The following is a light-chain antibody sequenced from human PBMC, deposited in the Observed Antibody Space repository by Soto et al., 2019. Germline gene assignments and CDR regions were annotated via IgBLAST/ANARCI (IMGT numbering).Light chain of an antibody. J-gene: IGLJ2*01. CDR2: EVS. Sequence: ALTQPPSASGSPGQSVTISCTGTSSDVGGHNYVSWYQQYPGKAPKLMIYEVSKRPSGVPDRFSGSKSVNTASLTVSGLQAEDEADYYCSSYAGSTNLIFGGGTKLTVL. V-gene: IGLV2-8*01. CDR1: SSDVGGHNY. CDR3: SSYAGSTNLI.